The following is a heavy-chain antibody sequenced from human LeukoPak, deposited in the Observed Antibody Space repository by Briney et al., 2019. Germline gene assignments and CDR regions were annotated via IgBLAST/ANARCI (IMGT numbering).Heavy chain of an antibody. Sequence: GASVKVSCKASGYTFTGYYMHWVRQAPGQGLEWMGWINPNNGGTNYAQKFQGWVTMTRDTSISTAYMELSRLRSDDTAVYYCARAVADNTFDYWGPGTLVTVSS. D-gene: IGHD1-1*01. J-gene: IGHJ4*02. CDR2: INPNNGGT. CDR1: GYTFTGYY. V-gene: IGHV1-2*04. CDR3: ARAVADNTFDY.